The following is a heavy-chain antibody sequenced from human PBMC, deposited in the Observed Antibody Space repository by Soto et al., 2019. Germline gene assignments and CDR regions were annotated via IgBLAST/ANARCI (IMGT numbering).Heavy chain of an antibody. V-gene: IGHV3-48*03. Sequence: EVPLVESGGGLVQPGGSLRLSCAASGFTFSSYEMNWVRQAPGKGLEWVSYISSSGSTIYYADSVKGRFTISRDNAKNSLYLQMNSLRAEDTAVYYCARVSLGVGWFDPWGQGTLVTVSS. D-gene: IGHD3-16*01. CDR2: ISSSGSTI. J-gene: IGHJ5*02. CDR3: ARVSLGVGWFDP. CDR1: GFTFSSYE.